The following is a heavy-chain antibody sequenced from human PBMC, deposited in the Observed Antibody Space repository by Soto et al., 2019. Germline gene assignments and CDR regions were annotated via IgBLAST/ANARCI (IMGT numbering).Heavy chain of an antibody. CDR3: ARQASYWHGGGGWFDP. V-gene: IGHV3-13*01. Sequence: EVQLVESGGGLVQPGGSLRLSCAASGFTFSAYDMHWVRQPAGKGLEWVSTIGTQHDTYYPDSVKGRFTVSRENAKNSLYFQMNSLGTGDTAVYYCARQASYWHGGGGWFDPWGQGTLVTVSS. CDR2: IGTQHDT. CDR1: GFTFSAYD. J-gene: IGHJ5*02. D-gene: IGHD2-8*02.